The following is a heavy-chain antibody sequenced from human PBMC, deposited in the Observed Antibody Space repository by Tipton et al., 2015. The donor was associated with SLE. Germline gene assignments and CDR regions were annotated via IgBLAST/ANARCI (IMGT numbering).Heavy chain of an antibody. J-gene: IGHJ3*01. CDR2: IHSSGTT. CDR3: ARSLDTFDV. CDR1: GYSISPYY. V-gene: IGHV4-59*08. Sequence: TLSLTCTVSGYSISPYYWTWIRQTTGKGLEWIGYIHSSGTTNYSPSLNSRVTMSVDTSKNQFFLKLSSVTAADTAVYYCARSLDTFDVLGQGTMVTVSS.